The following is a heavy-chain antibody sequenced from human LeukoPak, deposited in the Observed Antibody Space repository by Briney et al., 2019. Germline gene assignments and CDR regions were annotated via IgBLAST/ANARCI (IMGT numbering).Heavy chain of an antibody. Sequence: SETLSLTCTVSGGSISSYYWSWIRQPAGKGLEWLGRIYTSGSTNYNPSLKSRVTMSVDTSKNQFSLKLSSVTAADTAVYYCARVIGYSNYGYYYYMDVWGKGTTVTVSS. J-gene: IGHJ6*03. CDR1: GGSISSYY. CDR2: IYTSGST. CDR3: ARVIGYSNYGYYYYMDV. D-gene: IGHD4-11*01. V-gene: IGHV4-4*07.